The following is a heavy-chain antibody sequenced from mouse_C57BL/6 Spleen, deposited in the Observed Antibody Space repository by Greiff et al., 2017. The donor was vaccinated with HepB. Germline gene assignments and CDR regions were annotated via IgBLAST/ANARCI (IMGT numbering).Heavy chain of an antibody. J-gene: IGHJ1*03. Sequence: QVQLKESGPGLVQPSQSLSITCTVSGFSLTSYGVHWVRQSPGKGLEWLGVIWRGGSTDYNAAFMSRLSITKDNSKSQVFFKMNSLQADDTAIYYCAKKGYYYGSSYGYFDVWGTGTTVTVSS. CDR3: AKKGYYYGSSYGYFDV. V-gene: IGHV2-5*01. CDR1: GFSLTSYG. CDR2: IWRGGST. D-gene: IGHD1-1*01.